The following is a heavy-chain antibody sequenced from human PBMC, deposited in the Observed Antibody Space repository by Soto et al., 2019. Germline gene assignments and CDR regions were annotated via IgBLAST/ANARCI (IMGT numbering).Heavy chain of an antibody. J-gene: IGHJ3*01. D-gene: IGHD1-1*01. V-gene: IGHV3-74*01. Sequence: EVQLVESGGGLVQPGESLRLSCAASGFTFDHYWMHWVRQAPGKGLVWVSGVHSDGATTTYADSVKGRFTISRDNARNTVSLQVSSLRSEDTAIYYCARGYRGGFDLWGHGTVVTVSS. CDR2: VHSDGATT. CDR3: ARGYRGGFDL. CDR1: GFTFDHYW.